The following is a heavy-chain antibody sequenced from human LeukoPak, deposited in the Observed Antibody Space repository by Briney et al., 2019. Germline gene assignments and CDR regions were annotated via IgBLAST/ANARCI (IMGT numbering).Heavy chain of an antibody. Sequence: GGSLRLSCAASGFTFSSYWMHWVRQAPGKGLEWVAVISGSGTTYYTDSVKVRFTVSRDNSKNTLYLQMNSLRAEDTAVYYCSKDPMVRGSTYDYWGQGTLVTVSS. CDR2: ISGSGTT. CDR3: SKDPMVRGSTYDY. D-gene: IGHD3-10*01. J-gene: IGHJ4*02. CDR1: GFTFSSYW. V-gene: IGHV3-23*01.